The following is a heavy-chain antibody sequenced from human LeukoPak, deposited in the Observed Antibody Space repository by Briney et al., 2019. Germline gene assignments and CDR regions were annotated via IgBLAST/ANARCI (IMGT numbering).Heavy chain of an antibody. V-gene: IGHV1-2*06. D-gene: IGHD1-26*01. Sequence: ASVKVSCEASGYTFTDYYIHWVRQAPGQGLEWMGRINSNNGVTDDAQNFQVRVTMTRDTSISTAYMELSRLTSDDTAVYYCARDLPSTSNWELDYWGQGTLVIVSS. CDR1: GYTFTDYY. CDR2: INSNNGVT. J-gene: IGHJ4*02. CDR3: ARDLPSTSNWELDY.